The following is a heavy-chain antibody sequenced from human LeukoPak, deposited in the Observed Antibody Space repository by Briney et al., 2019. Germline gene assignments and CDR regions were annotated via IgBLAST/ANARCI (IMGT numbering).Heavy chain of an antibody. V-gene: IGHV1-8*01. CDR1: GYTFTSYD. CDR2: MTPNSGNT. D-gene: IGHD2-2*02. J-gene: IGHJ6*02. CDR3: ARGQYCSSTSCFTNYYYYYGMDV. Sequence: ASVKLSCKASGYTFTSYDINWVRQATGQGLEWMGWMTPNSGNTGYAQKFQGRVTMTRNTSISTAYMELSSLRSEDTAVYYCARGQYCSSTSCFTNYYYYYGMDVWGQGTAVTVSS.